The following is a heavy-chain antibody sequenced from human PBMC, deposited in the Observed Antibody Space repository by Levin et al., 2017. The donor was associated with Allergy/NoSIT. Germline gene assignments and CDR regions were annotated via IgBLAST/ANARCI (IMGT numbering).Heavy chain of an antibody. Sequence: GGSLRLSCAASGFIFRHAMMSWVRQGPGKGLEWVANINRDGNSKYYLDSVKGRFTVSRDNDNDSLYLQMNNLKVEDTGIYYCVRNWDFALSWGVQGPFDPWGQGTQVTVS. CDR2: INRDGNSK. V-gene: IGHV3-7*01. D-gene: IGHD7-27*01. J-gene: IGHJ5*02. CDR1: GFIFRHAM. CDR3: VRNWDFALSWGVQGPFDP.